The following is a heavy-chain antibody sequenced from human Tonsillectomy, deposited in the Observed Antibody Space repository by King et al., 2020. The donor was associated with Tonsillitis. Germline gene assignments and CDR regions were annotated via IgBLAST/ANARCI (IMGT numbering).Heavy chain of an antibody. CDR1: GFTFSSYG. CDR3: AKDWGLGYCSSTSCPYYYGMDV. V-gene: IGHV3-30*18. J-gene: IGHJ6*02. D-gene: IGHD2-2*01. CDR2: ISYDGSIK. Sequence: VQLVESGGGVVQPGRSLRLSCVASGFTFSSYGMHWVRQAPGKGLEWVAVISYDGSIKYYADSVKGRFTISRDNSKKTLYLQMNSLRAEDTAVYYCAKDWGLGYCSSTSCPYYYGMDVWGQGTTVTVSS.